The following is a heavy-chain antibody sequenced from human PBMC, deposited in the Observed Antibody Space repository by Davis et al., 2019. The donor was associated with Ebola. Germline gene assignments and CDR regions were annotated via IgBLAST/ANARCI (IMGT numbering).Heavy chain of an antibody. Sequence: SVKVSCKASGYTLTDYQMHWVRQAPGQGLEWMGGIIPVFGTANYAQKFQGRVTITADESSATSHLLLSSLSSEDTAIYYCSTRGTDYFYYYMDVWGKGTTVIVSS. V-gene: IGHV1-69*13. CDR1: GYTLTDYQ. CDR2: IIPVFGTA. CDR3: STRGTDYFYYYMDV. J-gene: IGHJ6*03.